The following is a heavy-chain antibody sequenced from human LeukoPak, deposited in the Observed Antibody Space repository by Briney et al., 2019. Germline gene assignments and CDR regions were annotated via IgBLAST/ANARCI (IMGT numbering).Heavy chain of an antibody. CDR3: ARAGCSSSCPLRNNWFDP. Sequence: GGSLRLSCAASGFTVSSNYMSWVRQAPGKGLEWVSVIYSGGSTYYADSVKGRFTISRDNSKNTLYLQMNSLRAEDTAVYYCARAGCSSSCPLRNNWFDPWGQGTLVTVSS. V-gene: IGHV3-66*01. CDR1: GFTVSSNY. D-gene: IGHD6-13*01. J-gene: IGHJ5*02. CDR2: IYSGGST.